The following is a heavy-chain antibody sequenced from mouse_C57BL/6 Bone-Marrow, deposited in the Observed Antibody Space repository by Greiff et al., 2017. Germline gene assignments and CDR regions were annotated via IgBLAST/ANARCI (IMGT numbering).Heavy chain of an antibody. V-gene: IGHV2-6*01. J-gene: IGHJ3*01. CDR3: ASGWLLAY. D-gene: IGHD2-3*01. CDR2: IWGVGST. Sequence: QVQLKESGPGLVAPSQSLSITCTVSGFSLTSYGVDWVRQSPGKGLEWLGVIWGVGSTNYNSALNSRLSISKDNSKSQVFLKMNSLQTDDTAMYYCASGWLLAYWGQGTLVTVSA. CDR1: GFSLTSYG.